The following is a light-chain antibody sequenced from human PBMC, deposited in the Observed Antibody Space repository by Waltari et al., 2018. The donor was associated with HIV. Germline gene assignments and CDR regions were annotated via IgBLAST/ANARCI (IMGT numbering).Light chain of an antibody. Sequence: QSILTRPPSVSAAPGHNVNISCSGSTSNIANTYVSWYQHIPGTAPKLLIFEKDKRPSGIPDRFAGSKSGTSAILGIIGLQPGDEADYYCRTWDTSLAAYVFTTGTKVTV. CDR3: RTWDTSLAAYV. CDR1: TSNIANTY. CDR2: EKD. V-gene: IGLV1-51*01. J-gene: IGLJ1*01.